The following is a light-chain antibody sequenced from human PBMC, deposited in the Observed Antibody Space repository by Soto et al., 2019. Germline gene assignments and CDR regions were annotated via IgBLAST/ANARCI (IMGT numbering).Light chain of an antibody. CDR2: EVT. CDR3: SSYTCSSTHV. Sequence: SHPGSVCRSTGHSITIACTGTSSDVGGCEYVSWYQQHPGKAPKLMIYEVTKRPSGVSNRNSGSKSGNTASLTIFGRQAEDEADYYCSSYTCSSTHVFGNGANGTVL. CDR1: SSDVGGCEY. J-gene: IGLJ1*01. V-gene: IGLV2-14*01.